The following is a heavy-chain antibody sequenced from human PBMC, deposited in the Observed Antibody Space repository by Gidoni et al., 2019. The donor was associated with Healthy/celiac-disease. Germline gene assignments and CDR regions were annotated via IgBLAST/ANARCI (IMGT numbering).Heavy chain of an antibody. CDR3: ARERRVGMDV. Sequence: QVQLQEPVPGLVKPSQTLSLTCTVSGGSISSGSYYWSWIRQPAGKGLEWIGRIYTSGSTNYNPSLKSRVTISVDTSKNQFSLKLSSVTAADTAVYYCARERRVGMDVWGQGTTVTVSS. J-gene: IGHJ6*02. CDR2: IYTSGST. CDR1: GGSISSGSYY. V-gene: IGHV4-61*02.